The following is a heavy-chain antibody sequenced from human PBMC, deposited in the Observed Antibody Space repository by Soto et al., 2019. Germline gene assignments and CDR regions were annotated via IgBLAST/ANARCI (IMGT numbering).Heavy chain of an antibody. J-gene: IGHJ6*02. CDR2: IHPVDSDT. CDR3: ARTGSYESPFYYYGMEI. V-gene: IGHV5-51*01. D-gene: IGHD1-26*01. Sequence: PGESLKISCKGSGYDFTKYWVAWVRQMPGKGLEWMGIIHPVDSDTRYSPSFQGQVTISADRSIDTAFLQWSSLKASDTATYCCARTGSYESPFYYYGMEIWGQGTAVTVSS. CDR1: GYDFTKYW.